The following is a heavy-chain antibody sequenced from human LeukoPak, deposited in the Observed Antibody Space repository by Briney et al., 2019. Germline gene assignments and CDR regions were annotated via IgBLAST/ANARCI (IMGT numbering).Heavy chain of an antibody. Sequence: GGSLRLSCAASGFTFSSYWMHWVRQGPGKGLVWVSRINSDGSSTNYADSVRGRFTISRDNAENTLYLQMNSLRAEDTAVYYCAKDLDSSGYFTLSYYYYGMDVWGQGTTVTVSS. D-gene: IGHD3-22*01. CDR2: INSDGSST. CDR1: GFTFSSYW. CDR3: AKDLDSSGYFTLSYYYYGMDV. V-gene: IGHV3-74*01. J-gene: IGHJ6*02.